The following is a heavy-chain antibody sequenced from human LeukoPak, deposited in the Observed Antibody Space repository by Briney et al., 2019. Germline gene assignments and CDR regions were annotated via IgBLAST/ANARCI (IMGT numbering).Heavy chain of an antibody. CDR3: AKDGVVGVRRNYMDV. J-gene: IGHJ6*03. D-gene: IGHD1-26*01. V-gene: IGHV3-23*01. Sequence: GGSLRLSCEASGFTFSNYAMSWVRQAPGKGLEWVSGIVGSGGNTHYADSVKGRFTISRDNSKNTLYLQMNSLSVEDTAVYYCAKDGVVGVRRNYMDVWGKGTTVSVS. CDR2: IVGSGGNT. CDR1: GFTFSNYA.